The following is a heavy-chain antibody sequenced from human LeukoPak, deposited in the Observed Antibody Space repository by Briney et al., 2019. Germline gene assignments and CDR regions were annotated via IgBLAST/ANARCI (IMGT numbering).Heavy chain of an antibody. Sequence: AGESLKISCKGSGYSFTSYWIGWVRQMPGKGLEWMGIIYPGDSDTRYSPSFQGQVTTSADKSISTAYLQWSSLKASDTARYYCARAGARWRRNAFDIWGQGTMVTVSS. J-gene: IGHJ3*02. CDR1: GYSFTSYW. CDR3: ARAGARWRRNAFDI. V-gene: IGHV5-51*01. D-gene: IGHD2-8*02. CDR2: IYPGDSDT.